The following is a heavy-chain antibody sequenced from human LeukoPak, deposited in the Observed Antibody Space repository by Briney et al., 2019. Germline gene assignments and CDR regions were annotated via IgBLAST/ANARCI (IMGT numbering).Heavy chain of an antibody. CDR1: GFTFSNYA. J-gene: IGHJ5*02. CDR2: IRAGGGST. Sequence: GGSLRLSCAASGFTFSNYAMTWVRQAPGKGLEWVSGIRAGGGSTNFADSVRGRFTLSTDNSKNTLYLQMNSLRAEDAAIYYCAKDGGSGMGFDPWGQGTLVTVSS. V-gene: IGHV3-23*01. CDR3: AKDGGSGMGFDP. D-gene: IGHD3-10*01.